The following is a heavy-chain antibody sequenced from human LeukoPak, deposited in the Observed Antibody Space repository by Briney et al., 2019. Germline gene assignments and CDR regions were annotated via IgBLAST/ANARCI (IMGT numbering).Heavy chain of an antibody. Sequence: SVKVSCTASGGTFSRYAISWVRQAPGQGLEWMGGIIPIFGTANYAQKFQGRVTITADESTSTAYMELSSLRSEDTAVYYCARPLGSAFDIWGQGTMVTVSS. CDR3: ARPLGSAFDI. CDR1: GGTFSRYA. J-gene: IGHJ3*02. V-gene: IGHV1-69*13. D-gene: IGHD3-10*01. CDR2: IIPIFGTA.